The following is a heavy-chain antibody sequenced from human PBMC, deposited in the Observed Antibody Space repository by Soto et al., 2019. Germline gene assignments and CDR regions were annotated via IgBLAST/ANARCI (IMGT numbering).Heavy chain of an antibody. D-gene: IGHD6-19*01. V-gene: IGHV1-69*13. J-gene: IGHJ4*02. CDR2: IIPIFGTA. CDR1: GGTFSSYA. Sequence: SVKVSCKASGGTFSSYAISWVRQAPGQGLEWMGGIIPIFGTANYAQKFQGRVTITADESTSTAYMELSSLRSEDTAVYYCARGPGIAVVGTTAYFDYWGQGTLVTVSS. CDR3: ARGPGIAVVGTTAYFDY.